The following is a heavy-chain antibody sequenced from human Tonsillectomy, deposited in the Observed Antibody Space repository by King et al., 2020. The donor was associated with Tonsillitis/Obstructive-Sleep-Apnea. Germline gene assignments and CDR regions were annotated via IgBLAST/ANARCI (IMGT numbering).Heavy chain of an antibody. CDR3: ARGSVDIVVVPAATSFDY. D-gene: IGHD2-2*01. J-gene: IGHJ4*02. CDR1: GGSISSYY. V-gene: IGHV4-59*01. Sequence: VQLQESGPGLVKPSETLSLTCTVSGGSISSYYWSWIRQPPGKGLEWIGYIYYSGSTNYNPSLKSRVTISVETSKNQFSLKLSSVTAADTAVYYCARGSVDIVVVPAATSFDYWGQGTLVTVSS. CDR2: IYYSGST.